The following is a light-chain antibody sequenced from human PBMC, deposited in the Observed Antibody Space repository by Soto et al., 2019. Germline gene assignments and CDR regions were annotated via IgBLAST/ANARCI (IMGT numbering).Light chain of an antibody. CDR2: EVS. Sequence: QSALTQPPSASGSPGQSVTISCTGSSSDVGGYTFVSWYQQHPGKAPKVMIFEVSKRPSGVPDRFSGSKSGNTASLTVSWLQAEDEADYYCSSYAGSNTVVFGGGTKLTVL. CDR1: SSDVGGYTF. CDR3: SSYAGSNTVV. J-gene: IGLJ2*01. V-gene: IGLV2-8*01.